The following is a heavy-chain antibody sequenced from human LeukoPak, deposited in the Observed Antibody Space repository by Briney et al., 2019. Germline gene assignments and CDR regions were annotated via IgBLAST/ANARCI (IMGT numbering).Heavy chain of an antibody. CDR3: ARPQVGAPLGDYGMDV. Sequence: ASVKVSCKASGYTFTSYYIHWVRQAPGQGLEYMGIIRPSGSTAYAQKFQGRVTITRDTSASTAYMELSSLRSEDTAVYYCARPQVGAPLGDYGMDVWGQGTTVTVSS. V-gene: IGHV1-46*01. CDR2: IRPSGST. D-gene: IGHD1-26*01. CDR1: GYTFTSYY. J-gene: IGHJ6*02.